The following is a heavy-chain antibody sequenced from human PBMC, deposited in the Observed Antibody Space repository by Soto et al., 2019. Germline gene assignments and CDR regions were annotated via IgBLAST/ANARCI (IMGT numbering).Heavy chain of an antibody. CDR2: MNPNSGNT. J-gene: IGHJ4*02. CDR1: GYTFTSYD. V-gene: IGHV1-8*01. D-gene: IGHD4-17*01. Sequence: QVQLEQSGAEVKKLGASVKVSCKASGYTFTSYDINWVRQATGQGLEWMGWMNPNSGNTGYAQKFQGRVTMTRNTSISTAYMELSSLRSEDTAVYYCTRGLYGDYSFDYCGQGTLVTVSS. CDR3: TRGLYGDYSFDY.